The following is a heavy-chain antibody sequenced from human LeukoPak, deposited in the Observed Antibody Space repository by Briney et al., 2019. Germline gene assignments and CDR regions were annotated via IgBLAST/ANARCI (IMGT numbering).Heavy chain of an antibody. V-gene: IGHV3-33*01. D-gene: IGHD3-10*01. J-gene: IGHJ4*02. CDR1: GFTFSSYG. CDR2: ICYDGSNK. CDR3: ARGGFYGSGSSFPYHFDY. Sequence: GGSLRLSCAASGFTFSSYGMHWVRQAPGKGLEWVAVICYDGSNKYYADSVKGRFTISRDNSKNTLYLQMNSLRAEDTAVYYCARGGFYGSGSSFPYHFDYWGQGTLVTVSS.